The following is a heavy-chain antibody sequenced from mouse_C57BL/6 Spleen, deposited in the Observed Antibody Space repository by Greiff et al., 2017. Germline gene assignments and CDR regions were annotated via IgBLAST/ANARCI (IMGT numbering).Heavy chain of an antibody. Sequence: DVQLQESGPGLVKPSQSLSLTCSVTGYSITSGYYWNWIRQFPGNKLEWMGYISYDGSNNYNPSLKNQISITRDTSKNQFFLKLNSVTTEDTATYYCASGQDDGAWFAYWGQGTLVTVSA. D-gene: IGHD3-1*01. J-gene: IGHJ3*01. V-gene: IGHV3-6*01. CDR2: ISYDGSN. CDR1: GYSITSGYY. CDR3: ASGQDDGAWFAY.